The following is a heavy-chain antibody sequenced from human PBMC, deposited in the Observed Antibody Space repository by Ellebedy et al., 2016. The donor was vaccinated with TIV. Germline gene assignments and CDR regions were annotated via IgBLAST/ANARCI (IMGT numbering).Heavy chain of an antibody. D-gene: IGHD3-22*01. V-gene: IGHV4-39*07. J-gene: IGHJ4*02. CDR1: GCPFSSRTYY. Sequence: SETLSLXXTASGCPFSSRTYYWGWLRQPPGKGPEWIGSIYYSGSTYYNPSLKTRVTISIDTSSNQFSLKLSSVTASDTAVYYCGRDNYSNTRGYYYFPPYAFDSWGQGTLVTVSS. CDR3: GRDNYSNTRGYYYFPPYAFDS. CDR2: IYYSGST.